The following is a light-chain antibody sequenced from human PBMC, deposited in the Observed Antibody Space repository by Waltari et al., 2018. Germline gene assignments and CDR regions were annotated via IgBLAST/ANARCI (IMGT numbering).Light chain of an antibody. J-gene: IGKJ2*03. Sequence: VILTQSPATLSLSPGERATLSCRASQSVSSHFAWYQQKPGQAPRLLIHSASRRATGIPDRFSGSGSGTEFTLTSSGLEPEDVGVYHCYQHSSGYSFGQGTKEEIK. V-gene: IGKV3-11*01. CDR3: YQHSSGYS. CDR2: SAS. CDR1: QSVSSH.